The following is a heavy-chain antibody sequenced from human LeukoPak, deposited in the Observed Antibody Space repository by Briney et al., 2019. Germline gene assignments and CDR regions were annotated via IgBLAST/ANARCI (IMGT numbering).Heavy chain of an antibody. CDR1: GFTFSSYE. CDR3: ARDRLRYPPSAGAFDI. V-gene: IGHV3-48*03. J-gene: IGHJ3*02. CDR2: ISSSGSTI. D-gene: IGHD3-9*01. Sequence: GGSLRLSCAASGFTFSSYEMNWVRQAPGKGLEWVSYISSSGSTIYYADSVKGRFTISRDNAKNSLYLQMNSLRAEDTAVYYCARDRLRYPPSAGAFDIWGQGTMVTVSS.